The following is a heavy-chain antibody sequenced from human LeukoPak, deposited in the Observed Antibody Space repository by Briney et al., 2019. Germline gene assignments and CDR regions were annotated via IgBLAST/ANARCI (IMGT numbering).Heavy chain of an antibody. D-gene: IGHD5-18*01. CDR1: GGTFSSYA. CDR3: ARVSAMEGPSNFDY. CDR2: IIPILDIA. J-gene: IGHJ4*02. V-gene: IGHV1-69*04. Sequence: SVKVSCKASGGTFSSYAISWVRQAPGQGLEWMGRIIPILDIAKYAQKFQGRVTITADKSTSTAYMELSSLRSEDTAVYYCARVSAMEGPSNFDYWGQGTLVTVSS.